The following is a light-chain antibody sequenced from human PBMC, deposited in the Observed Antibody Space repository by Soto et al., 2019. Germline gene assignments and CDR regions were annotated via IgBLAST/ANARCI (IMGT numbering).Light chain of an antibody. CDR2: AAS. V-gene: IGKV1-9*01. CDR3: QQLNSYPRAIT. Sequence: DIQLTQFPSFLSASVGDRVTITCRASQGISSYLAWYQQKPVKAPKLLIYAASTFQSGVPSRFSGSGSGTEFTLTISSLQPEDFAPYSCQQLNSYPRAITFGPGTKVDIK. J-gene: IGKJ3*01. CDR1: QGISSY.